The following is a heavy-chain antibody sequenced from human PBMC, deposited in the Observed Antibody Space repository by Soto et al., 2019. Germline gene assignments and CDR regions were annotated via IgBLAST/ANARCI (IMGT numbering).Heavy chain of an antibody. V-gene: IGHV4-59*01. CDR3: ARGGKQLVPYYYYYYGMDV. D-gene: IGHD6-6*01. Sequence: SETLSLTCPVSGGSISSYYWSWIRQPPGKGLEWIGYIYYSGSTNYNPSLKSRVTISVDTSKNQFSLKLSSVTAADTAVYYCARGGKQLVPYYYYYYGMDVWGQGTTVTVSS. CDR1: GGSISSYY. CDR2: IYYSGST. J-gene: IGHJ6*02.